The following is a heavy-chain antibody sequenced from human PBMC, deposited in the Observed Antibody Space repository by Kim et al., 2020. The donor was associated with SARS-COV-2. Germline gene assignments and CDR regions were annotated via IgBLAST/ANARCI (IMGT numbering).Heavy chain of an antibody. Sequence: GGSLRLSCAASGFTFDDYAMHWVRQAPGKGLEWVSGISWNSGSIGYADSVKGRFTISRDNAKNSLYLQMNSLRAEDTALYYCAKDKTQWHEYYFDYWGQGTLVTVSS. D-gene: IGHD6-19*01. V-gene: IGHV3-9*01. CDR3: AKDKTQWHEYYFDY. CDR2: ISWNSGSI. CDR1: GFTFDDYA. J-gene: IGHJ4*02.